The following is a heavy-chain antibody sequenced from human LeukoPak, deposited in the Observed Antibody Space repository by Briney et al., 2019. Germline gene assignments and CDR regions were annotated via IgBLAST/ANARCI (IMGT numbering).Heavy chain of an antibody. Sequence: SVKVSCKASGGTFTSDAISWVRQAPGQGLEWMGGIIPIFGTANYAQKFKGRVTITTDESTSTAYMELSSLRSEDTAVYYCARGRITMVRGGREGYNWFDPWGQGTLVTVSS. CDR3: ARGRITMVRGGREGYNWFDP. CDR1: GGTFTSDA. V-gene: IGHV1-69*05. CDR2: IIPIFGTA. J-gene: IGHJ5*02. D-gene: IGHD3-10*01.